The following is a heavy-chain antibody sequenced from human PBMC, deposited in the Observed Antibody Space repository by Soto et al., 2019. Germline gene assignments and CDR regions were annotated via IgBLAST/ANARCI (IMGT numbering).Heavy chain of an antibody. V-gene: IGHV1-18*04. CDR1: GYTFTSYG. Sequence: QVQLVQSGAEVKKPGASVKVSCKASGYTFTSYGISWVRQAPGQGLEWMGWISAYNGNTNYAQKLQGRVTMTTDTSTSTAYMELRSLRSDDTALYYCATWFRTGRAVVTPLGYWGQGTLVTVSS. CDR3: ATWFRTGRAVVTPLGY. D-gene: IGHD2-15*01. CDR2: ISAYNGNT. J-gene: IGHJ4*02.